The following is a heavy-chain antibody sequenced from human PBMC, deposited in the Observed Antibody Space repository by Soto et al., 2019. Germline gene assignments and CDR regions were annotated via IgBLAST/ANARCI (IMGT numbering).Heavy chain of an antibody. CDR2: IHYSGGT. D-gene: IGHD2-15*01. CDR3: ARRIYGVSDY. V-gene: IGHV4-59*01. J-gene: IGHJ4*02. CDR1: GGSISGFY. Sequence: SETLSLTCSVSGGSISGFYWSWLRQPPGKGLEWIGYIHYSGGTTYNPSLKSRITISVDTSENQFSLKLASVTAADTAVYYCARRIYGVSDYWGPGTLVTVSS.